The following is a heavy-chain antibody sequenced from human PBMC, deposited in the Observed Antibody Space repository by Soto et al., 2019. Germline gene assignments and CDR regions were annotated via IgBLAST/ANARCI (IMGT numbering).Heavy chain of an antibody. V-gene: IGHV1-18*01. Sequence: ASVKVSCKTSGYTFSSYSISWVRQAPGQGLEWMGWISGYNGNTNYAQKFQGRDTMTTDTSTSTAYMELRSLRSDDTAVDYCARGMGLAADFDYWGQGPRVTSPQ. D-gene: IGHD3-9*01. J-gene: IGHJ4*02. CDR1: GYTFSSYS. CDR3: ARGMGLAADFDY. CDR2: ISGYNGNT.